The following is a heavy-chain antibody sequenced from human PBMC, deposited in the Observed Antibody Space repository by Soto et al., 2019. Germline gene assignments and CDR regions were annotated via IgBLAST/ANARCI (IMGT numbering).Heavy chain of an antibody. CDR1: GYTFTSYA. Sequence: ASVKVSCKASGYTFTSYAMLWVRQAPGQRLEWMGWINAGDGGTKYSENFQDRVTITRDTSASTVYLGLSSLSSEDTASYYCARTGHSGSYDFWGQGTLVTVSS. CDR2: INAGDGGT. D-gene: IGHD3-22*01. CDR3: ARTGHSGSYDF. V-gene: IGHV1-3*01. J-gene: IGHJ4*02.